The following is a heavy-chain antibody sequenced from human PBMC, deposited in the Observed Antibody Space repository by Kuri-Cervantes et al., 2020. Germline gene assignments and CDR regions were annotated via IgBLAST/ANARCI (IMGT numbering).Heavy chain of an antibody. CDR3: ATVISGREGEFDY. J-gene: IGHJ4*02. V-gene: IGHV1-3*02. CDR2: SNAGNGNT. Sequence: ASVKVSCKASGYTFTSYAMHWVRQAPGQRLEWMGWSNAGNGNTKYSQEFQGRVTMTEDTSTDTAYMELSSLRSEDTAVYYCATVISGREGEFDYWGQGTLVTVSS. D-gene: IGHD5-12*01. CDR1: GYTFTSYA.